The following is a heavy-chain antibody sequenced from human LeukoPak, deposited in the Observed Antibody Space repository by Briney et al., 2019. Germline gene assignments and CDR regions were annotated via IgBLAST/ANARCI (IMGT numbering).Heavy chain of an antibody. V-gene: IGHV4-30-4*01. D-gene: IGHD3-9*01. Sequence: SQTLSLTCTVSGGSISSGDYYWSWIRQPPGKGLEWIGYIYYSGSTYYNPSLKSRVTISVDTSKNQFSLKLSSVTAADTAVYYCAWTVYYDISTGYWVGFDPWGQGTLVTVSS. CDR3: AWTVYYDISTGYWVGFDP. CDR1: GGSISSGDYY. J-gene: IGHJ5*02. CDR2: IYYSGST.